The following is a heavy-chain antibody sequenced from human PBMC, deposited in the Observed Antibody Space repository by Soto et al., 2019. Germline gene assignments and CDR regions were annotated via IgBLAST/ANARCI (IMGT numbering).Heavy chain of an antibody. CDR2: ISGSGGST. CDR1: GFTFSSYA. D-gene: IGHD4-4*01. CDR3: ARLNKLYSNYPSWFEP. J-gene: IGHJ5*02. Sequence: GGSLRLSCAASGFTFSSYAMIWVRQAPGKGLEWVSAISGSGGSTYYADSVKGRFTISRDNSKNTLYLQMNSLRAEDTAVYYCARLNKLYSNYPSWFEPWGQGTLVTVSS. V-gene: IGHV3-23*01.